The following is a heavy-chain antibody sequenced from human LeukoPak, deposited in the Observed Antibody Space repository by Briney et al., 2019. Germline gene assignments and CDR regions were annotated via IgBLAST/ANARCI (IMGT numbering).Heavy chain of an antibody. CDR3: AKEGYDSSGYYYAYFQH. D-gene: IGHD3-22*01. CDR2: ISGSGVTT. CDR1: GFTFSSYA. Sequence: GGSLRLSCAASGFTFSSYAMSWVRQAPGKGLEWVSAISGSGVTTYYADSVKGRFTTSRDNSKNTLYLQMNSLRAEDTAVYYCAKEGYDSSGYYYAYFQHWGQGTLVTVSS. J-gene: IGHJ1*01. V-gene: IGHV3-23*01.